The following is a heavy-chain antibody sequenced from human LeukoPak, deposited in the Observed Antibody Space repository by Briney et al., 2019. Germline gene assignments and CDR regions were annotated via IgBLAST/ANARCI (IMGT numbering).Heavy chain of an antibody. D-gene: IGHD1-26*01. V-gene: IGHV3-20*04. CDR2: INWNGGST. J-gene: IGHJ4*02. CDR1: GFTFDDYG. CDR3: ARVPSGSYPIDY. Sequence: RSGGSLRLSCAAPGFTFDDYGMSWVRQAPGKGLEWVSGINWNGGSTGYAGSVKGRFTISRDNAKNSLYLQMNSLRAEDTALYYCARVPSGSYPIDYWGQGTLVTVSS.